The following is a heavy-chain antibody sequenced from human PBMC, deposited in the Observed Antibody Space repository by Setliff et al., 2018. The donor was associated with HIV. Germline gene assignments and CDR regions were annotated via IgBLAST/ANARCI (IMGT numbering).Heavy chain of an antibody. D-gene: IGHD3-22*01. CDR2: INHSGST. Sequence: SETLSLTCAVYGGSFSGYYWSWIRQPPGKGLEWIGEINHSGSTNYNPSLKSRITISVDTSKNQFSLKLSSVTAADTAVYYCARASSGYYSRFDYWGQGTLVTVSS. V-gene: IGHV4-34*01. CDR1: GGSFSGYY. J-gene: IGHJ4*02. CDR3: ARASSGYYSRFDY.